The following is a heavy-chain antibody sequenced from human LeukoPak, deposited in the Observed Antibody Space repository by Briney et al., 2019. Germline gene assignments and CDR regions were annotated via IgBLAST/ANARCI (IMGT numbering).Heavy chain of an antibody. Sequence: SETLSLTCAVYGGSFSGYYWSWIRQPPGKGLEWIGEINHSGSTNYNPSLKSRVTISVDTSKNQFSLKLSSVTAADTAVYYCASKGVREGIRYYYYGMDVWGQGTTVTVSS. CDR3: ASKGVREGIRYYYYGMDV. CDR2: INHSGST. J-gene: IGHJ6*02. CDR1: GGSFSGYY. V-gene: IGHV4-34*09. D-gene: IGHD3-10*01.